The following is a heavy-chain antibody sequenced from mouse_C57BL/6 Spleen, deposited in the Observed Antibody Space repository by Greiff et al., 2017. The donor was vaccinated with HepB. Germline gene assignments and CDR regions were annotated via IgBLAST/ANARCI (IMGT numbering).Heavy chain of an antibody. D-gene: IGHD2-3*01. J-gene: IGHJ4*01. V-gene: IGHV1-64*01. Sequence: QVQLQQPGAELVKPGASVKLSCKASGYTFTSYWMHWVKQRPGQGLEWIGMIHPNSGSTNYNEKFKSKATLTVDKSSSTAYMQLSSRTSEDSAVYYCARWLLKSGYAMDYWGQGTSVTVSS. CDR3: ARWLLKSGYAMDY. CDR1: GYTFTSYW. CDR2: IHPNSGST.